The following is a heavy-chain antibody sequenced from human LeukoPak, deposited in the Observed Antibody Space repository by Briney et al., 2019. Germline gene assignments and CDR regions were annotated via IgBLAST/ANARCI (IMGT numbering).Heavy chain of an antibody. D-gene: IGHD3-10*01. Sequence: GGSLRLACAADGFTVSSYGMGWGSQAGGEGREWVAFISEDGTNNYYAASVNAPSTISRHTSNNTLYLQMNSLRAEDPAVYYCARERGSYGSGRYGADFDYWGQGTLVTVSS. CDR2: ISEDGTNN. J-gene: IGHJ4*02. CDR1: GFTVSSYG. CDR3: ARERGSYGSGRYGADFDY. V-gene: IGHV3-30*19.